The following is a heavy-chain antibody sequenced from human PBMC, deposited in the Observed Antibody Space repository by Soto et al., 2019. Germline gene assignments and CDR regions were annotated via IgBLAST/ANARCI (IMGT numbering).Heavy chain of an antibody. CDR1: GFTFHSHA. J-gene: IGHJ4*02. V-gene: IGHV3-23*01. CDR3: TKAFIAVAVPDY. Sequence: GGSLRLSCAASGFTFHSHAMSWVRLAPGKGLEWISSITGNGLNSYYANSVKGRLTISRDNSKNTVYLQMNGLGAEDTAVYYCTKAFIAVAVPDYWGQGTLVTVSS. CDR2: ITGNGLNS. D-gene: IGHD6-19*01.